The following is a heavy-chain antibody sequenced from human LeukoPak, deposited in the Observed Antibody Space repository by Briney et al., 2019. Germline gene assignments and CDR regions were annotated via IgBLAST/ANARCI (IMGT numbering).Heavy chain of an antibody. J-gene: IGHJ4*02. Sequence: QSGGSLRLSCAASGFTFSSYARSWVRQAPGKGLEWVSAISGSGGSTYYADSVKGRFTISRDNSKNTLYLQMNSLRAEDTAVYYCARSGIAAAGFDYWGQGTLVTVSS. CDR1: GFTFSSYA. V-gene: IGHV3-23*01. D-gene: IGHD6-13*01. CDR2: ISGSGGST. CDR3: ARSGIAAAGFDY.